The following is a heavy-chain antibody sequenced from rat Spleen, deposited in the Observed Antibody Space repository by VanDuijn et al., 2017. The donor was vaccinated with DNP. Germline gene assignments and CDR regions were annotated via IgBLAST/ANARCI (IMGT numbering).Heavy chain of an antibody. Sequence: EVQLVESGGGLVQPGRSLQLSCAASGFPFSDYFMAWVRQAPNKGLEWVASISHDGGGTFYGDSLRGRFTISRDNGKNTQYLQMDSLRSEDTATYYCASLILRDSGYYFDYWGQGVMVTVSS. CDR3: ASLILRDSGYYFDY. D-gene: IGHD4-1*01. V-gene: IGHV5-22*01. J-gene: IGHJ2*01. CDR2: ISHDGGGT. CDR1: GFPFSDYF.